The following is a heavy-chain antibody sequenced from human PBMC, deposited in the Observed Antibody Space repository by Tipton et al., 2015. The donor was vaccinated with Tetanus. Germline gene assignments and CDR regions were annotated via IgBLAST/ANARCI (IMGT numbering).Heavy chain of an antibody. CDR2: ISRSGTNI. J-gene: IGHJ4*02. CDR3: ARDYRGVFDY. Sequence: GSLRLSCAASGFTFSDYYLSWIRQAPGKGLEWVSYISRSGTNIHYADSVKGRFTISRDNAKNSLYLQMNSLRAEDTAVYYCARDYRGVFDYWGQGTLVTVSS. D-gene: IGHD3-10*01. CDR1: GFTFSDYY. V-gene: IGHV3-11*04.